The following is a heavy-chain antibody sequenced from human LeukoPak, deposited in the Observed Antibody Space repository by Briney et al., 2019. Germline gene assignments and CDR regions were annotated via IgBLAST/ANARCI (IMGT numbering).Heavy chain of an antibody. CDR2: IYYSGST. CDR3: ARVGLRFLEWLSDSTYYFDY. Sequence: PSETLSLTCTVSGGSISSYYWSWIRQPPGKGLEWIGSIYYSGSTYYNPSLKSRVTISVDTSKNQFSLKLSSVTAADTAVYYCARVGLRFLEWLSDSTYYFDYWGQGTLVTVSS. CDR1: GGSISSYY. D-gene: IGHD3-3*01. V-gene: IGHV4-39*07. J-gene: IGHJ4*02.